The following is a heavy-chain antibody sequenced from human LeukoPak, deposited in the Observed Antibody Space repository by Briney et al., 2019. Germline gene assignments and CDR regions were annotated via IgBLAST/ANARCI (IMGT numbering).Heavy chain of an antibody. CDR1: GYTSTSYG. D-gene: IGHD6-6*01. V-gene: IGHV1-18*01. CDR3: ARDLVFGSSSSGGYSDY. J-gene: IGHJ4*02. Sequence: GASVKVSCKASGYTSTSYGISWVRQAPGQGLEWMGWISAYNGNTNYAQKLQGRVTMTTDTSTSTAYMELRSLRSDDTAVYYCARDLVFGSSSSGGYSDYWGQGTLVTVSS. CDR2: ISAYNGNT.